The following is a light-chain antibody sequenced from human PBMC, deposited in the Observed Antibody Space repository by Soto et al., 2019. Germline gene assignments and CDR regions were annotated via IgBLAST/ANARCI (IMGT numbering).Light chain of an antibody. J-gene: IGKJ4*01. Sequence: EIVGTQSPITLSLSPVERATLSCRASQSVTSNYLAWYQHKPGQAPRLLIYDASSRATGIPDRFSGSGSATDFTLTISRLEPEDFAVYYCQQYGTSPPLTFGGGTKVDI. CDR1: QSVTSNY. V-gene: IGKV3-20*01. CDR2: DAS. CDR3: QQYGTSPPLT.